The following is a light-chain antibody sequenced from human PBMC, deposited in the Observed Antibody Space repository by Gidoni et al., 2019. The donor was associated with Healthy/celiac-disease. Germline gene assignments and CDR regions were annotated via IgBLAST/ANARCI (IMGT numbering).Light chain of an antibody. CDR1: QSVSSSY. J-gene: IGKJ1*01. CDR2: GAS. Sequence: EIVLTQSPGTLSLSPGERATLSCRASQSVSSSYLAWYQQKPGQAPRLLIDGASSRATGIPDRFSGRGSGKDFTLTISRLEPEDFAVYYCQQYGSSPRTFGQGTKVEIK. V-gene: IGKV3-20*01. CDR3: QQYGSSPRT.